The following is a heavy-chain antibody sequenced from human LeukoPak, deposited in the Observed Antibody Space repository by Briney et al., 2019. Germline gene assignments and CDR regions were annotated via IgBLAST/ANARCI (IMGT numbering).Heavy chain of an antibody. D-gene: IGHD7-27*01. CDR2: ISSSGSTI. CDR3: ARTGDRGDYFDY. CDR1: GFTFSDYY. Sequence: KSGGSLGLSCAASGFTFSDYYMSWIRQAPGKGLEWVSYISSSGSTIYYADSVKGRFTISRDNAKNSLYLQMNSLRAEDTAVYYCARTGDRGDYFDYWGQGTLVTVSS. V-gene: IGHV3-11*01. J-gene: IGHJ4*02.